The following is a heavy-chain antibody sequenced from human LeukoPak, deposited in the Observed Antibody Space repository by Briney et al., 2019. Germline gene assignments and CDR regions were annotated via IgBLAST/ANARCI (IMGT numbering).Heavy chain of an antibody. V-gene: IGHV1-2*02. D-gene: IGHD2-2*01. CDR3: ARSSVVVPAASGWFDP. J-gene: IGHJ5*02. CDR2: INPNSGGT. Sequence: ASVKVSCKASGYTFTGYYMHWVRQAPGQGLEWMGWINPNSGGTNYAQKFQGRVTMTRDTSISTAYMGLSRLRSDDTAVYYCARSSVVVPAASGWFDPWGQGTLVTVSS. CDR1: GYTFTGYY.